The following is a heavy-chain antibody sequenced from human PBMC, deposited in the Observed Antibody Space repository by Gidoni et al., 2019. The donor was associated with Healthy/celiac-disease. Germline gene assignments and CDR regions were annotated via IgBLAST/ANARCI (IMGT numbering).Heavy chain of an antibody. CDR3: AKEGVERRGSGAYYFDY. V-gene: IGHV3-23*01. D-gene: IGHD3-10*01. J-gene: IGHJ4*02. CDR1: GFPFRRYA. CDR2: IRGSGGST. Sequence: EVQLLVSGGGLVQPGGSLRISCAASGFPFRRYAMSWVRQAPGKGLEWVSAIRGSGGSTYYADSVKGRFTISRDNSKNTLYLQMNSLRAEDTAVYYCAKEGVERRGSGAYYFDYWGQGTLVTVSS.